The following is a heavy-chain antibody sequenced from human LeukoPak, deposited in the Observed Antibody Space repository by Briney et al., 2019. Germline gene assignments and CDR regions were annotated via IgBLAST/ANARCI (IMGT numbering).Heavy chain of an antibody. J-gene: IGHJ4*02. CDR3: ARHQDHGDYPFDH. CDR1: GGSISGYY. Sequence: SDTLSLTCTVSGGSISGYYWRWIPQPPGKGLEGSVYIYYTGRTSYNPSLRSRLAISVDTSQNEFSLKLPSVPAADTAVYFCARHQDHGDYPFDHWGQGTLVSVSS. CDR2: IYYTGRT. D-gene: IGHD4-17*01. V-gene: IGHV4-59*08.